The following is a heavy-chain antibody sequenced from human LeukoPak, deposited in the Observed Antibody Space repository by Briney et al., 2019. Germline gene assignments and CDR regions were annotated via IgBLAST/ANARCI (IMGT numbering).Heavy chain of an antibody. J-gene: IGHJ4*01. CDR3: ATGWPLSANNLFDY. D-gene: IGHD1/OR15-1a*01. V-gene: IGHV3-30*02. CDR1: GFNFGDYA. CDR2: IRYDGSQT. Sequence: PGGSLRLSCTTSGFNFGDYAMSWVRQAPGKGLEWVTFIRYDGSQTYYADSVKGRFTVSRDNSRKTLYLQMNSLRAEDSAVYYCATGWPLSANNLFDYWGHGTLVTVSS.